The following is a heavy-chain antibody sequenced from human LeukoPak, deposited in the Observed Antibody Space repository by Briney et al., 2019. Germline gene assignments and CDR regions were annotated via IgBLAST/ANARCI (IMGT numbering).Heavy chain of an antibody. J-gene: IGHJ6*03. CDR1: GGTFSIYA. Sequence: SVTVSFKASGGTFSIYAISWVRQAPGQGLEWMGGIIPIFGTANYSQKFQGRVTITTDESTSTAYMELSSLRSEDTAVYYCALFTAAAAGTDYYYMDVWGKGTTVTVSS. CDR2: IIPIFGTA. CDR3: ALFTAAAAGTDYYYMDV. V-gene: IGHV1-69*05. D-gene: IGHD6-13*01.